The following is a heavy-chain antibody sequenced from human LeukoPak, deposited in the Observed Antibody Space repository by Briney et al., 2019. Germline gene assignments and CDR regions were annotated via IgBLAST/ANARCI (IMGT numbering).Heavy chain of an antibody. CDR3: AREMTIFV. J-gene: IGHJ6*04. Sequence: GGSLRLSCAASGFSFRSYSMNWVRQAPGQGLEPVSFISGSSSTIYYADSVKGRFTISRDNAKNSLYLQMNSLIAEDTAVYYCAREMTIFVWGKGTTVTVSS. V-gene: IGHV3-48*04. CDR2: ISGSSSTI. CDR1: GFSFRSYS. D-gene: IGHD3-3*01.